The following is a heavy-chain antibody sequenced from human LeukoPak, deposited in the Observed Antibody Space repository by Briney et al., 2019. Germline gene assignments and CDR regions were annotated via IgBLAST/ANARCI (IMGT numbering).Heavy chain of an antibody. D-gene: IGHD3-22*01. J-gene: IGHJ4*02. Sequence: SETLSLTCTVSGGSISSYYWSWIRQPAGEGLEWIGRIYTSGSTNYNPSLKSRVTMSVDTSKNQFSLKLSSVTAADTAVYYCARGARLYYYDSSGYYYSYYFDYWGQGTLVTVSS. CDR3: ARGARLYYYDSSGYYYSYYFDY. V-gene: IGHV4-4*07. CDR1: GGSISSYY. CDR2: IYTSGST.